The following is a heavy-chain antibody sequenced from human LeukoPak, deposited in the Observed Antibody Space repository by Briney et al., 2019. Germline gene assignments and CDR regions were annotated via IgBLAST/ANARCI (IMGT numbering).Heavy chain of an antibody. CDR2: IYYSGST. D-gene: IGHD6-13*01. V-gene: IGHV4-61*01. CDR3: ARASGIAAAGTLGA. CDR1: GDSISRSSYY. J-gene: IGHJ5*02. Sequence: SETLSLTCTVSGDSISRSSYYWSWIRQPPGKGLEWIGYIYYSGSTNYNPSLKSRVTISVDTSKNQFSLKLSSVTAADTAVYYCARASGIAAAGTLGAWGQGTLVTVSS.